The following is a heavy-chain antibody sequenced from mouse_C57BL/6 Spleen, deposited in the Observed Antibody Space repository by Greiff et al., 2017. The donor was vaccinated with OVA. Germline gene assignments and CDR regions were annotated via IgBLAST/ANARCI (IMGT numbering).Heavy chain of an antibody. V-gene: IGHV1-42*01. CDR3: ARWGGSSYGIAY. D-gene: IGHD1-1*01. J-gene: IGHJ3*01. CDR1: GYSFSGYY. Sequence: EVQLQQSRPELVKPGASVKISCKASGYSFSGYYMNWVKQSPEKSLEWIGEINPSTGGTTYNQKFKAKATLTVDKSSSTAYMQLKSLTSEDSAVYYCARWGGSSYGIAYWGQGTLVTVSA. CDR2: INPSTGGT.